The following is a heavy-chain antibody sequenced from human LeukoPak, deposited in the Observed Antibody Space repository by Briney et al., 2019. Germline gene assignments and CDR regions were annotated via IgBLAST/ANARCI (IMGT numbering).Heavy chain of an antibody. J-gene: IGHJ4*02. V-gene: IGHV1-69*05. Sequence: GASVKVSCKASGGTFSSYAISWVRQAPGQGLEWMGGIIPIFGTANYAQRLQGRVTMTTDTSTSTAHMELRSLRSDDTAVYYCARGQPQLVKYFDYWGQGTPVTVSS. CDR2: IIPIFGTA. D-gene: IGHD6-13*01. CDR3: ARGQPQLVKYFDY. CDR1: GGTFSSYA.